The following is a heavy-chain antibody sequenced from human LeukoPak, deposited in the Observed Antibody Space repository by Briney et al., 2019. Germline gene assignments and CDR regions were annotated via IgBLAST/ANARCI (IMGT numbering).Heavy chain of an antibody. J-gene: IGHJ4*02. V-gene: IGHV3-7*01. D-gene: IGHD3-16*01. CDR2: IKRDGNEK. CDR3: ARDRYPLGSYAPPFDY. CDR1: GFSFSSYW. Sequence: GGSLRLSCAASGFSFSSYWMNWVRQAPGKGLEWVANIKRDGNEKFYVDSVKGRFTISRDNAKSSLYLQMNSLRAEDTGVYYCARDRYPLGSYAPPFDYWGQGILVTVSS.